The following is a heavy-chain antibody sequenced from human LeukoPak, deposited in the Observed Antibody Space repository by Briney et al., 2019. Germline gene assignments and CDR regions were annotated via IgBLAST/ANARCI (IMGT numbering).Heavy chain of an antibody. J-gene: IGHJ5*02. D-gene: IGHD3-10*01. CDR2: IYYSGST. CDR3: ARDLRGIRGVGSNWFDP. CDR1: GGSISRGGYY. V-gene: IGHV4-31*03. Sequence: TLSLTCTVSGGSISRGGYYWSWIRQHPGKGLEWIGCIYYSGSTHYNPSLKSRVTMSVDTSKNQFSLKLSSVTAADTAVYYYARDLRGIRGVGSNWFDPWGQGTLVTVSS.